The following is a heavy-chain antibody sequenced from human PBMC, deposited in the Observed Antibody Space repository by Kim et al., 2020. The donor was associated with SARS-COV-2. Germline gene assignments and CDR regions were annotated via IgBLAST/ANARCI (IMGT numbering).Heavy chain of an antibody. J-gene: IGHJ1*01. CDR3: ARAPRED. CDR2: INKDGAST. Sequence: GGSLRLSCVASGCIVGTYWLDWVRQAPGKGLVWVSRINKDGASTRYADSVKGRFTISRDNAKNSLSLQMNNLRPEEPAVYHCARAPREDWGE. CDR1: GCIVGTYW. V-gene: IGHV3-74*01.